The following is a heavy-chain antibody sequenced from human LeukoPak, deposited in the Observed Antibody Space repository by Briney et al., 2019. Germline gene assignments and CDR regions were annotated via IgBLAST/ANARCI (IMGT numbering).Heavy chain of an antibody. V-gene: IGHV1-2*02. D-gene: IGHD3-22*01. J-gene: IGHJ4*02. Sequence: ASVKVSCKASGYTFTGYYMHWVRQAPGQGLEWMGWINPNSGGTNYAQKFQGRVTMTTDTSTSTAYMELRSLRSDDTAVFYCARDYYSDSSGYWADYFDYWGQGTLVTVSS. CDR2: INPNSGGT. CDR3: ARDYYSDSSGYWADYFDY. CDR1: GYTFTGYY.